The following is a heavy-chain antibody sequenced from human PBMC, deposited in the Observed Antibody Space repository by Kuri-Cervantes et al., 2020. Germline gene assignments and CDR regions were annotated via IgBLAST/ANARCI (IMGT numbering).Heavy chain of an antibody. CDR2: ISYDGSNE. CDR3: AKSGTDTAMVNFDY. D-gene: IGHD5-18*01. CDR1: GFTFSSYW. Sequence: LTCAASGFTFSSYWMHWVRQAPGKGLEWVAVISYDGSNEYYADSVKGRFTISRDNSKNTLYLQMNSLRAEDTAVYYCAKSGTDTAMVNFDYWGQGTLVTVSS. V-gene: IGHV3-30*18. J-gene: IGHJ4*02.